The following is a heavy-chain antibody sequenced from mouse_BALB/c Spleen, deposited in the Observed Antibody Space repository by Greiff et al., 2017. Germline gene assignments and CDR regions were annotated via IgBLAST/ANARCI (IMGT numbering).Heavy chain of an antibody. CDR2: ISYDGSN. CDR3: AEYDYGKKFAY. D-gene: IGHD2-4*01. V-gene: IGHV3-6*02. CDR1: GYSITSGYF. J-gene: IGHJ3*01. Sequence: EVKLQESGPGLVKPSQSLSLSCTVTGYSITSGYFWYWIRQFPGNILEWMCYISYDGSNNYNPSLKNRTSITRDTSKNKFFLKLNSVTTEDTATYYCAEYDYGKKFAYWGQGTLVTVSA.